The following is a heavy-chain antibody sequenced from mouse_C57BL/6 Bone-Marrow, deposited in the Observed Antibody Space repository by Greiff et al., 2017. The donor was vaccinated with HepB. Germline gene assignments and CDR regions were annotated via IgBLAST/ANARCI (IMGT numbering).Heavy chain of an antibody. CDR3: ARHYGLLPYWYFDV. J-gene: IGHJ1*03. CDR1: GYTFTSYW. CDR2: IHPNSGST. D-gene: IGHD2-3*01. V-gene: IGHV1-64*01. Sequence: VQLQQPGAELVKPGASVKLSCKASGYTFTSYWMHWVKQRPGQGLEWIGMIHPNSGSTNYNEKFKSKATLTVDKSSSTAYMQLSSLTSEDSAVYYCARHYGLLPYWYFDVWGTGTTVTVSS.